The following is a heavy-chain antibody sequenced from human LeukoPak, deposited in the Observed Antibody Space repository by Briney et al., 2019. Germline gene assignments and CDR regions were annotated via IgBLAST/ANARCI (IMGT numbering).Heavy chain of an antibody. CDR2: ISSSSSYI. CDR3: ARDAYVVVPAAMAPELRWYYYYYMDV. CDR1: GFTFDDYG. J-gene: IGHJ6*03. Sequence: GGSLRLSCAASGFTFDDYGMSWVRQAPGKGLEWVSSISSSSSYIYYADSVKGRFTISRDNAKNSLYLQMNSLRAEDTAVYYCARDAYVVVPAAMAPELRWYYYYYMDVWGKGTTVTVSS. V-gene: IGHV3-21*01. D-gene: IGHD2-2*01.